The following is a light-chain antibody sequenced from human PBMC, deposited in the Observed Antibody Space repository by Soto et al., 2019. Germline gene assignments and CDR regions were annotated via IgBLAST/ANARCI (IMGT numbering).Light chain of an antibody. CDR2: LRP. V-gene: IGKV2-28*01. Sequence: VMSKCPLALPVPLVEQTTISCRSSQSLLHHNGNNSVDWYLQKPGQSPQLTIYLRPNRAYGASDRFSGSGSGTDFTLKISRVEAEDVGIYYRMHDLQNPVTFGHGTRLEIK. J-gene: IGKJ5*01. CDR3: MHDLQNPVT. CDR1: QSLLHHNGNNS.